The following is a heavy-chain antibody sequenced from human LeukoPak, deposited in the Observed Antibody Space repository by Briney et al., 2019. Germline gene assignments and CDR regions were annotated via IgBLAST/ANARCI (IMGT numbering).Heavy chain of an antibody. V-gene: IGHV4-34*01. CDR2: INHSGST. D-gene: IGHD6-13*01. Sequence: SETLSLTCAVYGGSFSGYYWNWIRQPPGKGLEWIGEINHSGSTNYNPSLKSRVTISVDTSKNQFSLKLSSVTAADTAVYYCARDLAAAGKPDWFDPWGQGTLVTVSS. CDR3: ARDLAAAGKPDWFDP. J-gene: IGHJ5*02. CDR1: GGSFSGYY.